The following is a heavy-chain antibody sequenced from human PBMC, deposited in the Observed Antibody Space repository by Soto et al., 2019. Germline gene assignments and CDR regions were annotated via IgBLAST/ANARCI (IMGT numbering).Heavy chain of an antibody. V-gene: IGHV4-34*01. Sequence: SETLSLTCAVYGGFLSGSYWTWVRQPPGKGLEWIGEINHVGGTNYNPSLKSRVTMSVDTSQNQFSLRLISVTAADTAMYFGVRIRYQLPSSVRGLDPWGQGNPVP. CDR3: VRIRYQLPSSVRGLDP. D-gene: IGHD3-16*01. CDR2: INHVGGT. J-gene: IGHJ5*02. CDR1: GGFLSGSY.